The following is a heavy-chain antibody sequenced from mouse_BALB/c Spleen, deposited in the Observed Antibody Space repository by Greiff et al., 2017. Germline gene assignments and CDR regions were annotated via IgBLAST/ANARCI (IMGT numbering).Heavy chain of an antibody. CDR3: ARSLLGHAMDY. J-gene: IGHJ4*01. Sequence: QVHVKQSGAELAKPGASVKMSCKASGYTFTSYWMHWVKQRPGQGLEWIGYINPSTGYTEYNQKFKDKATLTADKSSSTAYMQLSSLTSEDSAVYYCARSLLGHAMDYWGQGTSVTVSS. D-gene: IGHD2-12*01. V-gene: IGHV1-7*01. CDR1: GYTFTSYW. CDR2: INPSTGYT.